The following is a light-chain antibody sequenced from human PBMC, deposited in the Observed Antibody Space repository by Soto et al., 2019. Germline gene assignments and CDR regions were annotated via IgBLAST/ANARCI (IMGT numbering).Light chain of an antibody. CDR2: GAS. Sequence: EIVLTQSPGTLSLSPGERATLSCRASQSVRSSYLAWYQQKPGQAPRLLIYGASSRATDIPDRFSGSGSGTDFTLTNSRLEPEDFALYYCQQYGSSPLITFGQGTRLEIK. V-gene: IGKV3-20*01. CDR1: QSVRSSY. J-gene: IGKJ5*01. CDR3: QQYGSSPLIT.